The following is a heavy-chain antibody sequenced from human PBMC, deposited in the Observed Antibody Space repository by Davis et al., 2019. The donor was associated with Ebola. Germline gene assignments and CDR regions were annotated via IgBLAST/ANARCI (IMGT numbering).Heavy chain of an antibody. J-gene: IGHJ3*02. CDR1: GFIFSDFY. D-gene: IGHD3-10*01. CDR2: MSSSGISI. CDR3: ARKTRSSSGPFDI. V-gene: IGHV3-11*01. Sequence: GGSLRLSCAASGFIFSDFYMTWIRQAPGKGLEWVSYMSSSGISIEYTESVKGRFTISRDNAKQSVYLQMNSLRVEDTAVYYCARKTRSSSGPFDIWGQGTMVTVSS.